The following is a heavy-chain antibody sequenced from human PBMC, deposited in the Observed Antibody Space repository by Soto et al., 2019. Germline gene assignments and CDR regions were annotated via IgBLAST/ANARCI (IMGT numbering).Heavy chain of an antibody. Sequence: HPGGSLRLSCAASGFTFSSYWMSGVRQAPGKGLEWVANIKQDGSEKYYVDSVKGRFTISRDNAKNSLYLQMNSLRAEDTAVYYCARDYYDSSGHTFDIWGQGTMVTVSS. CDR2: IKQDGSEK. V-gene: IGHV3-7*01. CDR1: GFTFSSYW. CDR3: ARDYYDSSGHTFDI. J-gene: IGHJ3*02. D-gene: IGHD3-22*01.